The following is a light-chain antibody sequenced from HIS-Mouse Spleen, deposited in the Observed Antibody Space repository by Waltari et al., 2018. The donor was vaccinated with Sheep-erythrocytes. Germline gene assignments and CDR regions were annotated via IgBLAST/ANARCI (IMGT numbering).Light chain of an antibody. V-gene: IGLV2-23*01. CDR2: EGS. J-gene: IGLJ3*02. Sequence: QSALTQPASVSGSPVQSITISCTGTSSDVGRYNLVSWYQQHPGKAPKLMRDEGSKRTSGVSNRCSGSKSGTKASLTIAGLQAEDEADYYCCSYAGSSTPWVFGGGTKLTVL. CDR1: SSDVGRYNL. CDR3: CSYAGSSTPWV.